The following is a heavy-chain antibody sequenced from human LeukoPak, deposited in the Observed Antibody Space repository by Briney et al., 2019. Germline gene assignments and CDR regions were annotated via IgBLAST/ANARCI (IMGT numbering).Heavy chain of an antibody. CDR3: ARVRQQLVDFDY. D-gene: IGHD6-13*01. V-gene: IGHV1-2*02. CDR1: GYTFTGYY. J-gene: IGHJ4*02. CDR2: INPNSGGT. Sequence: ASVKVSCKASGYTFTGYYMHWVRQAPGQGLESMGWINPNSGGTNYAQKFQGRVTMTRDTSISTAYMELGRLRSDDTAVYYCARVRQQLVDFDYWGQGTLVTVSS.